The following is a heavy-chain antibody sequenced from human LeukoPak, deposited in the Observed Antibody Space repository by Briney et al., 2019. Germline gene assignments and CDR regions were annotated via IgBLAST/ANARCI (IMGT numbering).Heavy chain of an antibody. D-gene: IGHD2-2*01. CDR2: IYTSGST. CDR3: ARLVNWFDP. J-gene: IGHJ5*02. Sequence: SETLSLTCTVSGGSIGSYYWSWIRQPPGKGLEWIGYIYTSGSTNYNPSLKSRVTISVDTSKNQFSLKLSSVTAADTAVYYCARLVNWFDPWGQGTLVTVSS. CDR1: GGSIGSYY. V-gene: IGHV4-4*09.